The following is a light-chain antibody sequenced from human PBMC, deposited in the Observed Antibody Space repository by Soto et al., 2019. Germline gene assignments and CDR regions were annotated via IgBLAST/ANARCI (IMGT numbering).Light chain of an antibody. CDR2: DTF. CDR1: QIVTSS. Sequence: EIVLPQSPATLSLLPGTGATLSCRASQIVTSSLAWYQQRPGQAPRLLIYDTFTRATGIPARCSAEGAGPDFALTISSLEPEDSAVYFGQLRSDCPPTYTFGQGTKLE. J-gene: IGKJ2*01. CDR3: QLRSDCPPTYT. V-gene: IGKV3-11*01.